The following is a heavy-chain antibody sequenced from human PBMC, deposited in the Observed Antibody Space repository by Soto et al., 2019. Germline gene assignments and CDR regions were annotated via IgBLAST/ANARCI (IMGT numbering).Heavy chain of an antibody. V-gene: IGHV3-74*01. CDR1: GFTFTSYW. CDR3: AKGYSGYDYAD. J-gene: IGHJ4*02. Sequence: GGSLRLSCAASGFTFTSYWMHWVRQAPGKGLVWVSRINGDGRGTSYADSVKGRFTISRGNAKNTLYLQMNSLRAEDTAVYFCAKGYSGYDYADWGQGSLVTVSS. CDR2: INGDGRGT. D-gene: IGHD5-12*01.